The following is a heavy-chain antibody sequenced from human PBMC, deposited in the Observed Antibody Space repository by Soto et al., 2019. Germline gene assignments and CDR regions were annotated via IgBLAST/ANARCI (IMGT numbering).Heavy chain of an antibody. V-gene: IGHV1-3*01. CDR3: ERNILGGTTDS. Sequence: ASVKVSCKASGYTFTNHAIHWVRQAPGQGLEWMGWINAGKGEKKYTKRSHGRVTITTDTYASTAYMELRSLSSEDTAVYYCERNILGGTTDSWGPGTLVTVSS. CDR1: GYTFTNHA. J-gene: IGHJ4*02. CDR2: INAGKGEK. D-gene: IGHD1-7*01.